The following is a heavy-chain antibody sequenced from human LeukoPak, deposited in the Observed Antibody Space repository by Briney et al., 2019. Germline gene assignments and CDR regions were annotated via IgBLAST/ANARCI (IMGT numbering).Heavy chain of an antibody. CDR3: ARGLGFRYRDYYYGSGRDWRTSRNYYYYYMDV. CDR1: GGSFSGYY. Sequence: SETLSLTCAVYGGSFSGYYWSWIRQPPGKGLEWIGEINHSGSTNYNPSLKSRVTISVDTSKNQFSLKLSSVTAADTAVYYCARGLGFRYRDYYYGSGRDWRTSRNYYYYYMDVWGKGTTVTISS. CDR2: INHSGST. J-gene: IGHJ6*03. V-gene: IGHV4-34*01. D-gene: IGHD3-10*01.